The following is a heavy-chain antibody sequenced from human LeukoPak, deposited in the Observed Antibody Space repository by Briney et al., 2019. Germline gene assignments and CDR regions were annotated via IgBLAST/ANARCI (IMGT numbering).Heavy chain of an antibody. CDR3: ARGLSDDFWSFYQDY. V-gene: IGHV1-18*01. D-gene: IGHD3-3*01. CDR1: GYIFRSYG. CDR2: ISAYNGKT. J-gene: IGHJ4*02. Sequence: GASVKVSCKASGYIFRSYGISWVRQAPGQGLEWMGWISAYNGKTNYAQKVQGRVTLTTDTSTSTAYMEMRGLISDDTAVYHCARGLSDDFWSFYQDYWGQGTLLIVSP.